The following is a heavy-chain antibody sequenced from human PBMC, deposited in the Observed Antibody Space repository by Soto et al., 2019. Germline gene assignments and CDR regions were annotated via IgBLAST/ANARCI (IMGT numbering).Heavy chain of an antibody. Sequence: PSETLSLTCIVCGDSVSSGYYFWGWIRLPPGKGVEWIGNIYYSGTTAYNPSLKSRVTISLDTPKTQSSLKLSSVTAAATAVYYCGRTKSRGVCAAWYWGQGTRVTFSS. CDR2: IYYSGTT. D-gene: IGHD2-21*01. V-gene: IGHV4-61*01. J-gene: IGHJ4*01. CDR3: GRTKSRGVCAAWY. CDR1: GDSVSSGYYF.